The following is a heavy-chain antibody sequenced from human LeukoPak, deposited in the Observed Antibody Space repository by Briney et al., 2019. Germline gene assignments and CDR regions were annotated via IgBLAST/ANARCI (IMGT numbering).Heavy chain of an antibody. CDR1: GYSISSGYY. D-gene: IGHD3-22*01. Sequence: PSETLSLTCAVSGYSISSGYYWGWIRQPPGKGLEWIGSIYHSGSTYYNPSLKSRVTISVDTSKNQFSLKLSSVTAADTAVYYCARGDYYDSSGYSRFLDYWGQGTLVTVSS. V-gene: IGHV4-38-2*01. CDR2: IYHSGST. J-gene: IGHJ4*02. CDR3: ARGDYYDSSGYSRFLDY.